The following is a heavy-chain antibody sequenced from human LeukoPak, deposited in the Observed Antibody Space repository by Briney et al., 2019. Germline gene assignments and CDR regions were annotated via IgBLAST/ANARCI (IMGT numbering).Heavy chain of an antibody. Sequence: GASVKVSCKASGYTFTNYVIHWVRQAPGQRPEWMGWITAGNGDTRYSQEFQGRVSITTDTPASTAYMELRSLRSDDTAVYYCARGGLPGYCSSTSCSYYYYMDVWGKGTTVTVSS. V-gene: IGHV1-3*01. CDR3: ARGGLPGYCSSTSCSYYYYMDV. CDR1: GYTFTNYV. CDR2: ITAGNGDT. D-gene: IGHD2-2*01. J-gene: IGHJ6*03.